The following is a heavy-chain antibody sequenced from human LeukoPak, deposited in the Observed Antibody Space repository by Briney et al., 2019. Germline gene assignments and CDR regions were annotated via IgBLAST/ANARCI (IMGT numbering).Heavy chain of an antibody. D-gene: IGHD1-26*01. J-gene: IGHJ4*02. CDR3: ARGGGYYAIDY. V-gene: IGHV3-53*01. CDR1: GFTVNSNY. CDR2: LYSDDTT. Sequence: PGGSLILSCAASGFTVNSNYMNWVRQAPGKGLEWVSVLYSDDTTYYADSVKGRFTISRDNSKNTLYLQMNNLRAEDTAVYYCARGGGYYAIDYWGQGTLVTVSS.